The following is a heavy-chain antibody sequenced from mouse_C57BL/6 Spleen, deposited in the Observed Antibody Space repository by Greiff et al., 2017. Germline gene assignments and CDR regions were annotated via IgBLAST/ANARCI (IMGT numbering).Heavy chain of an antibody. CDR3: AREDLVDY. V-gene: IGHV5-6*01. CDR2: ISSGGSYT. CDR1: GFTFSSYG. J-gene: IGHJ2*01. Sequence: EVQLQESGGDLVKPGGSLKLSCAASGFTFSSYGMSWVRQTPDKRLEWVATISSGGSYTYYPDSVKGRFTISRDNAKNTLYLQMSSLKSEDTAMYYCAREDLVDYWGQGTTLTVSS.